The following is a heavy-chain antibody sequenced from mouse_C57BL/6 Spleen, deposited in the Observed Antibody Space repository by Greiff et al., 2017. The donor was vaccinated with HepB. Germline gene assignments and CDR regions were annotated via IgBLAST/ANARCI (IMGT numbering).Heavy chain of an antibody. CDR2: ISSGSSTI. CDR1: GFTFSDYG. Sequence: DVMLVESGGGLVKPGGSLKLSCAASGFTFSDYGMHWVRQAPEKGLEWVAYISSGSSTIYYADTVKGRFTISRDYAKNTLFLQMTSLRSEDTAMYYCEMTTPFDYWGQGTTLTVSS. CDR3: EMTTPFDY. D-gene: IGHD2-13*01. J-gene: IGHJ2*01. V-gene: IGHV5-17*01.